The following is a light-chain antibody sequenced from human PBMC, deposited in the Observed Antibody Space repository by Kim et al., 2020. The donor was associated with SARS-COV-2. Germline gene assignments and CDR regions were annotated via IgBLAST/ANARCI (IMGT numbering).Light chain of an antibody. J-gene: IGLJ3*02. CDR1: SGSFASNY. Sequence: GKTVTISCTRSSGSFASNYVQWYQQRPGSSPTTVIYEDKQRASGVPHRFSGSIDSSSNSASLTISGLKPEDEADYYCQSYDGNTLVFGGGTQLTVL. V-gene: IGLV6-57*01. CDR3: QSYDGNTLV. CDR2: EDK.